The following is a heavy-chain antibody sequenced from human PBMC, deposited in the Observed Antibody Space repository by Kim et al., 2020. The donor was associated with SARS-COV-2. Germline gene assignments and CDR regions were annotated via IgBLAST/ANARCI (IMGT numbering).Heavy chain of an antibody. V-gene: IGHV4-61*01. CDR3: ARIVATTEYYFDY. CDR2: IYYSGST. CDR1: GGSVSSGSYY. Sequence: SETLSLTCTVSGGSVSSGSYYWSWIRQPPGKGLEWIGYIYYSGSTNYNPSLKSRVTISVDTSKNQFSLKLSSVTAADTAVYYCARIVATTEYYFDYWGQGTLVTVSS. J-gene: IGHJ4*02. D-gene: IGHD5-12*01.